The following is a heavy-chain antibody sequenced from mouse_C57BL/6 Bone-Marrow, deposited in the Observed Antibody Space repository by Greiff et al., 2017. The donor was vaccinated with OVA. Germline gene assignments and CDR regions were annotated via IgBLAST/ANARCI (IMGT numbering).Heavy chain of an antibody. J-gene: IGHJ2*01. V-gene: IGHV1-22*01. CDR3: AGIHHGNYFDY. CDR2: INPNNGGT. D-gene: IGHD1-1*02. CDR1: GYTFTDYN. Sequence: EVQLQQSGPELVKPGASVKMSCKASGYTFTDYNMHWVKQSHGKSLEWIGYINPNNGGTSYNQKFKGKATLTVNKSSSTAYMELRSLTSEDSAVYYCAGIHHGNYFDYWGQGTTLTVSS.